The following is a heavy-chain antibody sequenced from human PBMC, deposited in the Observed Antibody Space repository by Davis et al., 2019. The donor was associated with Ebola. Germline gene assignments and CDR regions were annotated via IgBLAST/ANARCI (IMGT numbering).Heavy chain of an antibody. D-gene: IGHD3-9*01. CDR2: IWYDGSNK. Sequence: PGGSLRLSCAASGFTFSSYGMHWVRQAPGKGLEWVAVIWYDGSNKYYADSVKGRFTISRDNSKNTLYLQMNSLRAEDTAVYYCARTYYDILTGYYHAFDIWGQGTMVTVSS. CDR3: ARTYYDILTGYYHAFDI. CDR1: GFTFSSYG. V-gene: IGHV3-33*01. J-gene: IGHJ3*02.